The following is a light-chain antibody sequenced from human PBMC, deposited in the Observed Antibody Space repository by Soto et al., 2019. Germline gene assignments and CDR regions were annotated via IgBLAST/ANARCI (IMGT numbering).Light chain of an antibody. CDR2: EGS. Sequence: QSALTQPASVSGSPGQSITISCTGTSSDVGSYNLVSWYQQHPGKAPKLKIYEGSKRPSGVSNRFSGSKSGNTASLTISGLQAEDEADYSCCSYAGSSTLYVFGTGTKVTVL. CDR3: CSYAGSSTLYV. CDR1: SSDVGSYNL. J-gene: IGLJ1*01. V-gene: IGLV2-23*01.